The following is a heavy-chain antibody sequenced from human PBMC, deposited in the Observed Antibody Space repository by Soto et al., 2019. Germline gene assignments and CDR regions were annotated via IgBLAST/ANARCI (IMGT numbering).Heavy chain of an antibody. CDR1: GGTFSYYT. CDR3: ASRYSSSDY. J-gene: IGHJ4*02. V-gene: IGHV1-69*02. CDR2: IIPILGIA. Sequence: QVQLVQSGAGVKKPGSSVKVSCKASGGTFSYYTISWVRQAPGQGLEWMGRIIPILGIANYAQKFQGRVTITADKSTSTAYMEVSSLRSEDTAVYYCASRYSSSDYWGQGTLVTVSS. D-gene: IGHD6-19*01.